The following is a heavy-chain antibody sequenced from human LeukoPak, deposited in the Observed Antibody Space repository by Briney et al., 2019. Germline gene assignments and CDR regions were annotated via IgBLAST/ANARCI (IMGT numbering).Heavy chain of an antibody. V-gene: IGHV4-39*01. CDR1: GGSISSSSYY. Sequence: PSETLSLTCTVSGGSISSSSYYWGWIRQPPGKGLEWIGSIYYSGSTYYNPSLKSRVTISVDPSKNQFSLKLSSVTAADTAVYYCARMRRYYYDSSGYYGPRSFDYWGQGTLVTVSS. CDR3: ARMRRYYYDSSGYYGPRSFDY. J-gene: IGHJ4*02. D-gene: IGHD3-22*01. CDR2: IYYSGST.